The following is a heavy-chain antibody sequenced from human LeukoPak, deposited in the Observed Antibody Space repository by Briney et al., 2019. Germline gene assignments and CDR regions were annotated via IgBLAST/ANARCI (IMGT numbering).Heavy chain of an antibody. D-gene: IGHD6-19*01. Sequence: GRSLRLSCAASGFTFSTYWMHWVRQAPRNWLVWVSCIYSDESSTSYADSVKGRFTISRDRAKNTVYLQINSVRAGDAAVYFCARRGSSGWYPRDVWGQGTTVTVSS. CDR1: GFTFSTYW. J-gene: IGHJ6*02. CDR2: IYSDESST. CDR3: ARRGSSGWYPRDV. V-gene: IGHV3-74*01.